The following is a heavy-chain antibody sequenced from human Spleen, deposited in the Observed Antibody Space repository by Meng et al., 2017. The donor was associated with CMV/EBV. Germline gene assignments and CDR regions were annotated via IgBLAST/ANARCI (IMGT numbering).Heavy chain of an antibody. V-gene: IGHV1-8*01. Sequence: SGYTLNSYERNWVGQDTGQGLEWMGWMKPKSGNTGYAQKCQGRVTMTRNTSKSTAYMELSGLRSEDSAVYYCARGGGAVRFLEWLNYWGQGTLVTVSS. J-gene: IGHJ4*02. CDR1: GYTLNSYE. D-gene: IGHD3-3*01. CDR2: MKPKSGNT. CDR3: ARGGGAVRFLEWLNY.